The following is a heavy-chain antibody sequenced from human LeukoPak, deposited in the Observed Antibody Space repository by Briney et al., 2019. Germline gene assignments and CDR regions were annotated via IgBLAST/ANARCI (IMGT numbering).Heavy chain of an antibody. J-gene: IGHJ4*02. CDR3: AKRGGYGLIDY. CDR2: IYYSGST. Sequence: PSETLSLTCAVSGASISGSGYYWGWIRQPPGKGLEWIGNIYYSGSTYYNASLQSRVTISIDTSKNQFSLRLNSVTAADTAMYYCAKRGGYGLIDYWGQGTLVTVSS. D-gene: IGHD5-12*01. CDR1: GASISGSGYY. V-gene: IGHV4-39*01.